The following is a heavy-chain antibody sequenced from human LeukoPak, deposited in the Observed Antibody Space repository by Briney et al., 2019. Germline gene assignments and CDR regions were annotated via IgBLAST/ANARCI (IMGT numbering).Heavy chain of an antibody. CDR2: MNPNSGNT. CDR3: ARLEYSSHSDY. CDR1: GSTFTSYD. V-gene: IGHV1-8*01. Sequence: GASVKVSCKASGSTFTSYDINWVRQATGQGLGWMGWMNPNSGNTGYAQKCQGRVTMTKNTSISTAYMELSSLRSEDTAVYYCARLEYSSHSDYWGQGTLVSVSS. D-gene: IGHD5-18*01. J-gene: IGHJ4*02.